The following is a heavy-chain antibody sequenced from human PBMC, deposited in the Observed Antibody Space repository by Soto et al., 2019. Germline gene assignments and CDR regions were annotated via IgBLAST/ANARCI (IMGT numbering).Heavy chain of an antibody. CDR1: GGTFSSYT. V-gene: IGHV1-69*08. CDR2: IIPILGIA. J-gene: IGHJ5*02. D-gene: IGHD1-1*01. Sequence: QVQLVQSGAEVKKPGSSVKVSCKASGGTFSSYTISWVRQAPGQGLEWMGRIIPILGIANYAQKFQGRVTITADKSPSTAYMERSSMRSEDTAVYYCARDSIESEPTGTGWFDPWGQGTLVTVSS. CDR3: ARDSIESEPTGTGWFDP.